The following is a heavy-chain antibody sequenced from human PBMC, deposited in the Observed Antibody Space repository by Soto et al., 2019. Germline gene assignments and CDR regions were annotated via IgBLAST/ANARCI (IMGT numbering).Heavy chain of an antibody. D-gene: IGHD4-17*01. CDR1: GFTFSSYS. CDR2: ISSSSSSTI. CDR3: LGGVNYGDHTFDY. V-gene: IGHV3-48*02. Sequence: EVQLVESGGGLVQPGGSLRLSCAASGFTFSSYSMNWVRQAPGKGLEWVSYISSSSSSTIYYADSVKGRFTISRDNAKNSLYLQMNSLRDEDTAVYYCLGGVNYGDHTFDYWGQGTLVTVSS. J-gene: IGHJ4*02.